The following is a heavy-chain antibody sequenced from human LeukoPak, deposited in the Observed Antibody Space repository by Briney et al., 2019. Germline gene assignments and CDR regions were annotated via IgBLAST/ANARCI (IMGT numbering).Heavy chain of an antibody. CDR1: GYTFTSYG. CDR2: ISAYNGNT. CDR3: ARDHYTTYYYDSSDYRDY. Sequence: ASVKVSCKASGYTFTSYGISWVRQAPGQGLEWMGWISAYNGNTNYAQKLQGRVTMTTDTSTSTAYMELRSLRSDDTAVYYCARDHYTTYYYDSSDYRDYWGQGTLVTVSS. V-gene: IGHV1-18*01. D-gene: IGHD3-22*01. J-gene: IGHJ4*02.